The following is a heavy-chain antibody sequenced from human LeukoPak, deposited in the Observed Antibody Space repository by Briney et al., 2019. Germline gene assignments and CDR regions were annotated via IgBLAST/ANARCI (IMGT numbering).Heavy chain of an antibody. V-gene: IGHV4-34*01. Sequence: PPETLSLTCAVYGGSFSGYYWSWIRQPPGKGLEGVGEINHSGSTNYNPSLKSRVTISVDTSKNQFSLKLSSVTAADTAVYYCARVVGSVDNYFDYWGQGTLVTGSS. CDR2: INHSGST. CDR1: GGSFSGYY. J-gene: IGHJ4*02. CDR3: ARVVGSVDNYFDY. D-gene: IGHD1-26*01.